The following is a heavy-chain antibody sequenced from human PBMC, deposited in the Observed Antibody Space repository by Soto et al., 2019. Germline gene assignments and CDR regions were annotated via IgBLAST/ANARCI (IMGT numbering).Heavy chain of an antibody. V-gene: IGHV3-66*01. CDR2: FYSGGST. CDR3: ARAMLYSSSWFLDY. CDR1: GFTVSSNY. D-gene: IGHD6-13*01. Sequence: GESLKISCAASGFTVSSNYMSWVRQAPGKGLEWVSIFYSGGSTYYADSVKGRFTISRDNSKNTLYLQMNSLRAEDTAVYYCARAMLYSSSWFLDYWRQGTLVTVSS. J-gene: IGHJ4*02.